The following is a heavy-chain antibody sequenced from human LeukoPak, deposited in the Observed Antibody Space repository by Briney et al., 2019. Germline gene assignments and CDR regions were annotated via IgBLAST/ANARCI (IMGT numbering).Heavy chain of an antibody. D-gene: IGHD3-16*02. Sequence: GSLRLSCAASGFTFSSYSMNCVRQAPGEGLEWVSSISSSSSYIYYADSVNGRFTISRDNAKTSLYLQMNSMRADDNDVYYCASLPGSYGYVWGSYRSEWGRSRPLTYYWGQGTLVTVS. CDR1: GFTFSSYS. CDR2: ISSSSSYI. CDR3: ASLPGSYGYVWGSYRSEWGRSRPLTYY. V-gene: IGHV3-21*01. J-gene: IGHJ4*02.